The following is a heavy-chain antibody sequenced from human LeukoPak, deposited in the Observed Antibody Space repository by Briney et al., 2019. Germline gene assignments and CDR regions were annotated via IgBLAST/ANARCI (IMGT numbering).Heavy chain of an antibody. J-gene: IGHJ4*02. Sequence: SQTLSLTCAVSGGSISSGGYSWSWIRQPPGKGLEWIGYIYHSGSTYYNPSLKSRVTISVDRSKNQSSLKLSSVTAADTAVYYCARGGDLFYGGNSGFFDYWGQGTLVTVSS. V-gene: IGHV4-30-2*01. D-gene: IGHD2-21*02. CDR3: ARGGDLFYGGNSGFFDY. CDR2: IYHSGST. CDR1: GGSISSGGYS.